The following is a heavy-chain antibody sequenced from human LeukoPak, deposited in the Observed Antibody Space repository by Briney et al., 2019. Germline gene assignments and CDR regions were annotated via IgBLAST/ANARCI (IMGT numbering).Heavy chain of an antibody. CDR2: ISGSGGST. CDR3: ASSGYYDSSGYSGFDY. CDR1: GFTFSSYA. D-gene: IGHD3-22*01. V-gene: IGHV3-23*01. Sequence: PGGSLRLSCAASGFTFSSYAMSWVRQAPGKGLEWVSAISGSGGSTYYADSVKGRFTISRDNSKNSLYLQMNSLRAEDTAVYYCASSGYYDSSGYSGFDYWGQGTLVAVSS. J-gene: IGHJ4*02.